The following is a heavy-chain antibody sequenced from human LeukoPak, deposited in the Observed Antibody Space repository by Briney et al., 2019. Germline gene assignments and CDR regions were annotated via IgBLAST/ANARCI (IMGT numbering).Heavy chain of an antibody. D-gene: IGHD5-18*01. Sequence: RGSLRLSCAASGFTFSNAWMSWVRQAPGKGLEWVGRIKSKTDGGTTDYAAPVKGRFTISRDDSKNTLYLQMNSLKTEDTAVYYCTTDQLDTAMVFYWGQGTLVTVSS. J-gene: IGHJ4*02. CDR3: TTDQLDTAMVFY. CDR2: IKSKTDGGTT. V-gene: IGHV3-15*01. CDR1: GFTFSNAW.